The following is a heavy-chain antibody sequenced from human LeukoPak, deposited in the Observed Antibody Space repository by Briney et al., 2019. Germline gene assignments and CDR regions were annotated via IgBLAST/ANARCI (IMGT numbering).Heavy chain of an antibody. J-gene: IGHJ6*02. CDR2: INPNSGGT. Sequence: ASVKVSCKASGYPFTGYYMHWVRQAPGQGLEWMGWINPNSGGTNYAQKFQGRVTMTRDTSISTAYLELSRLRSDDTAVYYCARDPDYGSGSYYYYGMDVWGQGTTVTVSS. CDR1: GYPFTGYY. D-gene: IGHD3-10*01. CDR3: ARDPDYGSGSYYYYGMDV. V-gene: IGHV1-2*02.